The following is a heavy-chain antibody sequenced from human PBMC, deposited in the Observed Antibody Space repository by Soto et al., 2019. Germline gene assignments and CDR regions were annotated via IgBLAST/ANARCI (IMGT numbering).Heavy chain of an antibody. Sequence: SQTLSLTGASSGGSVSSNSAAWNWIRQSPSRGLEWLGRTYYRSKWYNDYAVSVKSRITINPDTSKNQFSLQLNSVTPEDTAVYYCARDKDGADYDFWSGYYRGWFDPWGQGTLVTVSS. CDR2: TYYRSKWYN. V-gene: IGHV6-1*01. J-gene: IGHJ5*02. CDR1: GGSVSSNSAA. CDR3: ARDKDGADYDFWSGYYRGWFDP. D-gene: IGHD3-3*01.